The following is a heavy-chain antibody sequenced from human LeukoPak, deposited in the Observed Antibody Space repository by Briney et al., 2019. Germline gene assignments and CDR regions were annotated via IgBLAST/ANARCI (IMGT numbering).Heavy chain of an antibody. D-gene: IGHD3-22*01. J-gene: IGHJ3*02. CDR2: IYHSGST. V-gene: IGHV4-4*02. Sequence: NPSGTLSLTCAVSGGSISSSNWWSWVRQPPGKGLEWIGEIYHSGSTNYNPSLKSRVTISVDKSKNQFSLKLSSVTAADTAVYYCASPPYYYDSSGYSKKPQNAFDIWGQGTMVTVSS. CDR1: GGSISSSNW. CDR3: ASPPYYYDSSGYSKKPQNAFDI.